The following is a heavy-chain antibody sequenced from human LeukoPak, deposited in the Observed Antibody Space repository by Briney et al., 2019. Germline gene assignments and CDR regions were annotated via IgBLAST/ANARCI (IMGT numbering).Heavy chain of an antibody. D-gene: IGHD5-12*01. CDR2: VSHDGIGT. V-gene: IGHV3-30*04. J-gene: IGHJ4*02. CDR1: GFTFSVSP. Sequence: PGGSLRLSCAASGFTFSVSPMHWVRQAPGKGLEWVAGVSHDGIGTYYADSVKGRFTISRDNSKNTLYLQMNSLRAEDTAVYYCAKGRPDIVATTTFDYWGQGTLLTVSS. CDR3: AKGRPDIVATTTFDY.